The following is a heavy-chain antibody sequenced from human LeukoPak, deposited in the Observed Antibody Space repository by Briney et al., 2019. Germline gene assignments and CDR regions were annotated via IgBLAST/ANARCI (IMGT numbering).Heavy chain of an antibody. Sequence: PGGSLRLSCAASGFTFSTYTMHWVRQAPGKGLEYVSAISGNGVRTYYANSVKGRFTISRDNSKNTLYLQMGSLRAEDMAVYYCARGAQTKLGIHDYWGQGTLVTVSS. V-gene: IGHV3-64*01. CDR2: ISGNGVRT. CDR1: GFTFSTYT. D-gene: IGHD7-27*01. J-gene: IGHJ4*02. CDR3: ARGAQTKLGIHDY.